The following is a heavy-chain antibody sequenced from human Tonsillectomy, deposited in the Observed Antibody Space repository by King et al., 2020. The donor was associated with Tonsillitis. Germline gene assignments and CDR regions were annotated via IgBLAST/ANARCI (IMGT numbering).Heavy chain of an antibody. CDR2: IYYSGST. Sequence: VQLQESGPGLVKPSETLSLTCTVSGGSISSYYWSWIRQPPGKGLEWIGYIYYSGSTNYNPSLKSRVTISVATSKNQFSLKLSSVTAADTAVYYCARGLGYCSSTSCYPNAFDIWGQGTMVTVSS. CDR1: GGSISSYY. D-gene: IGHD2-2*01. CDR3: ARGLGYCSSTSCYPNAFDI. J-gene: IGHJ3*02. V-gene: IGHV4-59*01.